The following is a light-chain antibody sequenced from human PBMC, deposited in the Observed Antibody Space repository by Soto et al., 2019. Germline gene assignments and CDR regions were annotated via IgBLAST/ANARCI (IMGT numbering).Light chain of an antibody. CDR2: AAS. J-gene: IGKJ1*01. CDR3: QKYNSAPRT. CDR1: QGISNY. V-gene: IGKV1-27*01. Sequence: DIQMTQSPSSLSASVGDRVTITCRASQGISNYLAWYQQKPGKVPKLLIYAASTLQSGVPSRFSGSGSGTDSTLTISGLQPEDVATYYCQKYNSAPRTFGQGTKVEIK.